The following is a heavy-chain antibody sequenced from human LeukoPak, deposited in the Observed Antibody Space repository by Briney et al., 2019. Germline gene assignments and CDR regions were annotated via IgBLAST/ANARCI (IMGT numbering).Heavy chain of an antibody. CDR2: ISSSSSYI. CDR3: AKDDSSGSSYYFHGMDV. J-gene: IGHJ6*02. CDR1: GFTFSSYS. D-gene: IGHD3-22*01. V-gene: IGHV3-21*01. Sequence: GGSLRLSCAASGFTFSSYSMNWVRQAPGKGLERVSSISSSSSYIYYADSVKGRFTISRDNAKNTLYLQMNSLRAEDTAVYYCAKDDSSGSSYYFHGMDVWGQGTTVTVSS.